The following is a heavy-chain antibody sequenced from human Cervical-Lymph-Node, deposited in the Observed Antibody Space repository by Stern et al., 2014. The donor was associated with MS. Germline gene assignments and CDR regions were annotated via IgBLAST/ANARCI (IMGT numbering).Heavy chain of an antibody. D-gene: IGHD1-26*01. CDR2: IYHTGST. Sequence: QVQLVESGPGLMKPSQTLSLTCTVSGDSIRSGSYYWSWIRQSAGKGLQWIGRIYHTGSTYSNPSLVSRVAMSVATSNHQFSLQVRSVTAADTAMYYCARDRDGAWFDHWGQGTLVTVSS. V-gene: IGHV4-61*02. J-gene: IGHJ5*02. CDR1: GDSIRSGSYY. CDR3: ARDRDGAWFDH.